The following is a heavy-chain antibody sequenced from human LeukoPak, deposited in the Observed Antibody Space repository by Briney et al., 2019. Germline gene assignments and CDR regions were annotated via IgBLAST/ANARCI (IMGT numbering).Heavy chain of an antibody. CDR3: ARDPLNRRWGSYYFDY. J-gene: IGHJ4*02. V-gene: IGHV3-30-3*01. CDR2: ISYDGSNE. Sequence: GGSLRLSCAASGFTLSNYAMHWVRQAPGKGLEWVALISYDGSNESYEDSVKGRFTISRDNSRSTLYLQMSSLRSEDTAVYYCARDPLNRRWGSYYFDYWGLGTLVTVSS. CDR1: GFTLSNYA. D-gene: IGHD1-14*01.